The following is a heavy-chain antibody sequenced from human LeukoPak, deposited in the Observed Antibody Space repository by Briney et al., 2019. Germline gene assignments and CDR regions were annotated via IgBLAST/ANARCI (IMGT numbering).Heavy chain of an antibody. CDR3: ARDDPDTAMVRGEYFQH. CDR1: GYTFTNYA. Sequence: GASVKVSCKASGYTFTNYAMHWVRQAPGQRLEWMGWISAYNGNTNYAQKLQGRVTMTTDTSTSTAYMELRTLRSDDTAVYYCARDDPDTAMVRGEYFQHWGQGTLVTVSS. V-gene: IGHV1-18*01. J-gene: IGHJ1*01. CDR2: ISAYNGNT. D-gene: IGHD5-18*01.